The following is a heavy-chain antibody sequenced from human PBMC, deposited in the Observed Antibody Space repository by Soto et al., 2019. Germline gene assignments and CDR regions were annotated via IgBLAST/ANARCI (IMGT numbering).Heavy chain of an antibody. V-gene: IGHV5-10-1*01. CDR3: ARRGLGYYYGMDV. D-gene: IGHD3-10*01. Sequence: GESLKISCEVSGYSFANYWISWVRQMPGQGLQWLGTIDCSDSYTNYSPSFQGHVTISADKSISTAYLQWSSLKASDTAMYYCARRGLGYYYGMDVWGQGTTVTVSS. CDR2: IDCSDSYT. J-gene: IGHJ6*02. CDR1: GYSFANYW.